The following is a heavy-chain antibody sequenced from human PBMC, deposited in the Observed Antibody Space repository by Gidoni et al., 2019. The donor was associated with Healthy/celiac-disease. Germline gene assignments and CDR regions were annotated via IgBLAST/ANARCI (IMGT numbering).Heavy chain of an antibody. CDR1: GFTFSSYA. CDR2: ISGSGGST. J-gene: IGHJ4*02. Sequence: EVQLLESGGGLVQPGGSLRLSCAASGFTFSSYAMGWVRQAPGKGLEWCSAISGSGGSTYSADSVKGRFTISRDNSKNTLYLQMNSLRAEDTAVYYCAKDGAGEPFDYWGQGTLVTVSS. CDR3: AKDGAGEPFDY. V-gene: IGHV3-23*01. D-gene: IGHD3-16*01.